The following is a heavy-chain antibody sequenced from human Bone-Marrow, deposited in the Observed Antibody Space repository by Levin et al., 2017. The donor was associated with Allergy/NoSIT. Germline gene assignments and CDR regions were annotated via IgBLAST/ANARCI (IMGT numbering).Heavy chain of an antibody. J-gene: IGHJ4*02. Sequence: GESLKISCSVSGFTFSSYTFHWVRQAPGMGLEYVSTITTNGDITYYADSVKGRFTISRDNSKITLYLQMSGLRAEDTAVYYCVREGYISGWGYFDLWGQGTLVTVSP. CDR3: VREGYISGWGYFDL. CDR1: GFTFSSYT. V-gene: IGHV3-64D*06. D-gene: IGHD6-19*01. CDR2: ITTNGDIT.